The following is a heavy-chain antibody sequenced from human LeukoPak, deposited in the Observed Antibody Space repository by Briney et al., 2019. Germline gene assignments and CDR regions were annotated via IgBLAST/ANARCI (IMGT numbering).Heavy chain of an antibody. Sequence: GASVKVSCKASGYTFTSYDINWVRQATGQGLEWMGWMNPDSGGTHYAQRFQGRDIMTRDTSINTAYMELSRLRSDDTAVYYCARAPDSGDYTPAGADDYWGQGTLVTVSS. D-gene: IGHD4-17*01. CDR1: GYTFTSYD. V-gene: IGHV1-2*02. CDR2: MNPDSGGT. J-gene: IGHJ4*02. CDR3: ARAPDSGDYTPAGADDY.